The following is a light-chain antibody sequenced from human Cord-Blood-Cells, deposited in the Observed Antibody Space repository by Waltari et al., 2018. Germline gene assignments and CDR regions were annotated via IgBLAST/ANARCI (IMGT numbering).Light chain of an antibody. J-gene: IGKJ1*01. CDR2: GAS. Sequence: EIVMTQSPATLSVSPGERATRPCRARQSVSSNLAWYHQKPGQAPRLLIYGASTRATGIPARFSGSGSGTEFSLTISSLQSEDFAVYYCQQYNNSWTFGQGTKVEIK. CDR3: QQYNNSWT. CDR1: QSVSSN. V-gene: IGKV3-15*01.